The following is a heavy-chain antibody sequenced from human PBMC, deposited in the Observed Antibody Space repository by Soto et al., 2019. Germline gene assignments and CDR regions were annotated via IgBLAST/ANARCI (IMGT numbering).Heavy chain of an antibody. J-gene: IGHJ5*02. D-gene: IGHD3-3*01. CDR1: GGSISSVTYY. Sequence: QVQLQESGQGLVKPSQTLSLTCTVSGGSISSVTYYWSWIRQHPGKGLEWIGYISYSGSTYYNPSLKSRVTISVDTSKNQFSLKLISVTAADTALYYCARTLRRSTNWFDPWGQGTLVTVSS. CDR3: ARTLRRSTNWFDP. V-gene: IGHV4-31*03. CDR2: ISYSGST.